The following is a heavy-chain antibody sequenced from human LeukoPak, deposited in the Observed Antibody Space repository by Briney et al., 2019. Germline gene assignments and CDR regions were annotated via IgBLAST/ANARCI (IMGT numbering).Heavy chain of an antibody. Sequence: GGSLRLSCAASGFTFSSYWMSWVRQAPGKGLEWVAHIKQYGGGTYHVDSVKGRFTISKDNAKNSLYLQMNDLRAEDTAVYYCATEDATAVTKALDFWGQGTLVTVSS. CDR2: IKQYGGGT. CDR1: GFTFSSYW. D-gene: IGHD4-17*01. CDR3: ATEDATAVTKALDF. V-gene: IGHV3-7*01. J-gene: IGHJ4*02.